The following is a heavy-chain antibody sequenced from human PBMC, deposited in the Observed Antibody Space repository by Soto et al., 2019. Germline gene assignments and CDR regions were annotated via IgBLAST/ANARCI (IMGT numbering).Heavy chain of an antibody. CDR1: GFTFSDHY. CDR2: IRNRANGYST. CDR3: TGSIGDFRDFDY. V-gene: IGHV3-72*01. Sequence: EVQLVESGGGLVQPGGSLRLSCAASGFTFSDHYMDWVRQAAGKGLEWVGRIRNRANGYSTVYAASVTGRFTISRDDSKNSVFLQMNSLKTEDTAVYYCTGSIGDFRDFDYWGQGTLVSVAS. J-gene: IGHJ4*02. D-gene: IGHD4-17*01.